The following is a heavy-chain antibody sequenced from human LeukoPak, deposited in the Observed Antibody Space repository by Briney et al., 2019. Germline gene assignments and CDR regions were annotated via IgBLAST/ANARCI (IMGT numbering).Heavy chain of an antibody. D-gene: IGHD3-3*01. CDR1: GFTFSSYA. Sequence: GGSLRLSCAACGFTFSSYAMSWVRRAPGKGLEWVSAISGSGGSTYYADSVKGRFTISRDNSKNTLYLQMNSLRAEDTAVYYCATQIDYDFWSGYYGYWGQGTLVTVSS. CDR2: ISGSGGST. V-gene: IGHV3-23*01. CDR3: ATQIDYDFWSGYYGY. J-gene: IGHJ4*02.